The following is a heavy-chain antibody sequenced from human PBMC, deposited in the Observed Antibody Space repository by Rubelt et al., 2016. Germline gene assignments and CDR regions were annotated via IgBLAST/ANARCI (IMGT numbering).Heavy chain of an antibody. Sequence: QVQLQQWGAGLLKPSETLSLTCAVYGGSFSGYYWSWIRQPPGKGLEWIGELNHSGSTNYNPSLKSRVTISVDTSENQFCLKLSSGTAAETAVDYCARGRRGSSSWLGRDYYGMDVWGQGTTVTVSS. CDR2: LNHSGST. V-gene: IGHV4-34*01. J-gene: IGHJ6*02. D-gene: IGHD6-13*01. CDR1: GGSFSGYY. CDR3: ARGRRGSSSWLGRDYYGMDV.